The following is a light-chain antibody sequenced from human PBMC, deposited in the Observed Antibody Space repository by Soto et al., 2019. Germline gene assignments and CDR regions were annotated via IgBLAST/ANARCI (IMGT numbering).Light chain of an antibody. J-gene: IGLJ3*02. CDR2: EVD. Sequence: QSALTQPASVSGSPGQSITISCTGTSSDVGGYNYVSWYQQHPGKAPKLMIYEVDYRPSGVSNRFSGSKSGNTASLTISGLQADDEADYYCSSYTSSATRVFGGGTKLT. V-gene: IGLV2-14*01. CDR3: SSYTSSATRV. CDR1: SSDVGGYNY.